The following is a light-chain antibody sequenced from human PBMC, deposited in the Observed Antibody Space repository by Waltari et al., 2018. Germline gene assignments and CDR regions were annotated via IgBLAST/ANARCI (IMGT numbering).Light chain of an antibody. CDR2: GVS. CDR3: SSYTTSSAPGV. V-gene: IGLV2-14*01. Sequence: QSALTQPASVSGSPGQSITISCPGTDSDVGAYDFPSWYQQHPGKAPHLIIYGVSNRPSGISNRFSASKSGNTASLTISGLQAEDEADYYCSSYTTSSAPGVFGTGTRVTVL. J-gene: IGLJ1*01. CDR1: DSDVGAYDF.